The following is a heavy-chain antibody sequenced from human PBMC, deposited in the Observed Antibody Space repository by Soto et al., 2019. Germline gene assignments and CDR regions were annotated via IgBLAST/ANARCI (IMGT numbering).Heavy chain of an antibody. Sequence: SGPTLVNPTQTLTLTCTFSGFSLSTSGMCVSWIRQPPGKALEWLALIDWDDDKYYSTSLKTRLTISKDTSKNQVVLTMTNMDPVDTATYYCARIQGGPYYYYGMDVWGQGTTVTVSS. CDR3: ARIQGGPYYYYGMDV. D-gene: IGHD2-15*01. V-gene: IGHV2-70*01. CDR1: GFSLSTSGMC. J-gene: IGHJ6*02. CDR2: IDWDDDK.